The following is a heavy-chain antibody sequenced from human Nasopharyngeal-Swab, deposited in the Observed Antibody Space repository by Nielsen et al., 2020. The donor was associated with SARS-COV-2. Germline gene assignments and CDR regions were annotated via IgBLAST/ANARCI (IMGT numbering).Heavy chain of an antibody. J-gene: IGHJ6*02. CDR3: ARDLMYGSGSRMDV. Sequence: GESLKISCAASGFTFSSYGMHWVRQAPGKGLEWVAVIWYDGSNKYYADSVKGRFTISRDNSKNTLCLQMNSLRAEDTAVYYCARDLMYGSGSRMDVWGQGTTVTVSS. CDR1: GFTFSSYG. CDR2: IWYDGSNK. V-gene: IGHV3-33*01. D-gene: IGHD3-10*01.